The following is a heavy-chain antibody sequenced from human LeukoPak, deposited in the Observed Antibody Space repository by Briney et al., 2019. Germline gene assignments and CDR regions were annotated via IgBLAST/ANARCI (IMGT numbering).Heavy chain of an antibody. V-gene: IGHV3-7*01. Sequence: GGSLRLSCAASEFIFSGYWMNWVRQAPGKGLEWVANIKQDGSEKQYVDSVRGRFTISRDSAKNSLYLQMNSLRVEDTAVYYCARDGFVGAADYWGQGTLVTVSS. CDR1: EFIFSGYW. D-gene: IGHD6-13*01. CDR3: ARDGFVGAADY. J-gene: IGHJ4*02. CDR2: IKQDGSEK.